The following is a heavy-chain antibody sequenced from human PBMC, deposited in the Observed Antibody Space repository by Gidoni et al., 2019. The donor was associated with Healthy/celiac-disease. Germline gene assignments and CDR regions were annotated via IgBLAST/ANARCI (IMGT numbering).Heavy chain of an antibody. Sequence: QVQLVQSGAEVKKPGASVKVSCKASGYTFPGHSMHWVRQAPGQGLEWMGWINPNSGGTNYAQKFQGRVTMTRDTSISTAYMELSRLRSDDTAVYYCARVLYYYDSSGYSGYFQHWGQGTLVTVSS. V-gene: IGHV1-2*02. CDR1: GYTFPGHS. D-gene: IGHD3-22*01. CDR3: ARVLYYYDSSGYSGYFQH. J-gene: IGHJ1*01. CDR2: INPNSGGT.